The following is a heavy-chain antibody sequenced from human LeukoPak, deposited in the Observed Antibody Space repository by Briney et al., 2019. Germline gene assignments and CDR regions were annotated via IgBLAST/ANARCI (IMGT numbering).Heavy chain of an antibody. Sequence: SETLPLTCAVYGGSFSGYYWSWIRQPPGKGLEWIGEINHSGSTNYNPSLKSRVTISVDTSKNQFSLKLSSVTAADTAVYYCARAPPVDMIAAAASNWFDPWGQGTLVTVSS. J-gene: IGHJ5*02. D-gene: IGHD6-13*01. CDR3: ARAPPVDMIAAAASNWFDP. CDR2: INHSGST. CDR1: GGSFSGYY. V-gene: IGHV4-34*01.